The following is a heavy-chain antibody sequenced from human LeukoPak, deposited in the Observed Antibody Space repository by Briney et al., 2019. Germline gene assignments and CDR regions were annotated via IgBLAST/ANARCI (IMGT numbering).Heavy chain of an antibody. V-gene: IGHV3-23*01. J-gene: IGHJ4*02. Sequence: GGSLRLSCAASGXTFSSYAVSWVRQAPGKGQEWVSVISGSGGTTHYADSVKGRFTISRDNSKNTLYLQMNSLRGEDTAVYYCAKDGQVNQPDRLFTDWGQGTLVIVSS. CDR2: ISGSGGTT. D-gene: IGHD1-14*01. CDR1: GXTFSSYA. CDR3: AKDGQVNQPDRLFTD.